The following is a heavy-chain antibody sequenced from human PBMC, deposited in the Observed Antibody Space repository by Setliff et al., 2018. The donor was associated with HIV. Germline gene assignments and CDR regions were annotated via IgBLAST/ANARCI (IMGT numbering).Heavy chain of an antibody. J-gene: IGHJ5*02. CDR2: ISYDASKK. Sequence: GGSLRLSCAASGFTFNSYAIHWVRQAPGKGLEWVAVISYDASKKYFADSVKGRITISRDNSKNTLYLQMNSLRAEDTAVYYCARDRELNWFDPWGQGTLVTVSS. CDR3: ARDRELNWFDP. CDR1: GFTFNSYA. V-gene: IGHV3-30*04. D-gene: IGHD3-10*01.